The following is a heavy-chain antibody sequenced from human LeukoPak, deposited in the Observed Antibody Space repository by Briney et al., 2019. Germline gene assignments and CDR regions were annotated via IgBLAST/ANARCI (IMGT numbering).Heavy chain of an antibody. Sequence: GGSLRLSCAASGFTFSDYYMSWIRQAPGKGLEWVSYISSSGSTIYYADSVKGRFTISRDNAKNSLYLQMNSLRAEDTAVYYCAGLEPLIRAIDYWGQGTLVTVSS. D-gene: IGHD2-8*01. V-gene: IGHV3-11*04. CDR1: GFTFSDYY. CDR2: ISSSGSTI. J-gene: IGHJ4*02. CDR3: AGLEPLIRAIDY.